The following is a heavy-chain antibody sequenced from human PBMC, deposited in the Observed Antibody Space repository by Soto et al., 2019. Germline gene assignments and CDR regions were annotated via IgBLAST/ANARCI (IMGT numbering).Heavy chain of an antibody. CDR3: AKVISLHDFWSSFDY. CDR2: ISGSGGST. CDR1: GFTFSSYA. V-gene: IGHV3-23*01. D-gene: IGHD3-3*01. Sequence: GGSLRLSCAASGFTFSSYAMSWVRQAPGKGLEWVSAISGSGGSTYYADSVKGRFTISRDNSKNTLYLQMNSLRAEDTAVYYCAKVISLHDFWSSFDYWGQGTLVTVSS. J-gene: IGHJ4*02.